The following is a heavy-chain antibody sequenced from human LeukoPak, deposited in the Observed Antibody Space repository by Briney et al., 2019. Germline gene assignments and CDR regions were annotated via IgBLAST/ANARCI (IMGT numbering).Heavy chain of an antibody. CDR1: GFTFDDYA. J-gene: IGHJ4*02. CDR3: ARDNGF. CDR2: IKEDGSEK. Sequence: GGSLRLSCAASGFTFDDYAMHWVRQAPGKGLEWVANIKEDGSEKYYVDSVKGRFTISRDNAKNSVYLQMNSLRAEDTAVYYCARDNGFWGQGTLVTVSS. V-gene: IGHV3-7*03. D-gene: IGHD2-8*01.